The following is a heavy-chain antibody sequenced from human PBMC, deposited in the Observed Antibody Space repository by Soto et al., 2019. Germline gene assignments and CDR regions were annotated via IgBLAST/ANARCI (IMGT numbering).Heavy chain of an antibody. D-gene: IGHD3-3*01. CDR3: ARGYDFWSGYYKDTYGMDV. CDR1: GYTLTELS. CDR2: FDPEDGET. J-gene: IGHJ6*02. Sequence: ASVKVSCKVSGYTLTELSMHWVRQAPGKGLEWMGGFDPEDGETIYAQKFQGRVTMTEDTSTDTAYMELSSLRSEDTAVYYCARGYDFWSGYYKDTYGMDVWGQGTTVTVSS. V-gene: IGHV1-24*01.